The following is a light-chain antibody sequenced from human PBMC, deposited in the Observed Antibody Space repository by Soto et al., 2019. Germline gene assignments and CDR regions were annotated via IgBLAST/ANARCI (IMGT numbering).Light chain of an antibody. CDR2: SHN. J-gene: IGLJ1*01. CDR1: SSDIGSNT. Sequence: QSVLTQPPSASVTPGQRVTISCSGSSSDIGSNTVNWYLQLPGTRPKLLIYSHNQRPSGVPDRFSGSNSGTSASLAISGLQCEDEADYYCEAWDDSLNGRFVFGTGTKVNVL. V-gene: IGLV1-44*01. CDR3: EAWDDSLNGRFV.